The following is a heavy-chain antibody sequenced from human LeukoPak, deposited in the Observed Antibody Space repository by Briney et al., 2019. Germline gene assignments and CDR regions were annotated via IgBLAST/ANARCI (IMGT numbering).Heavy chain of an antibody. J-gene: IGHJ5*02. Sequence: PSETLSLTCTVSGGSISSYYWSWIRQPPGKGLEWIGYIYYSGSTNYNPSLKSRVTISVDTSKNQFSLKLSSVTAADTTVYYCARDNYNWFDPWGQGTLVTVSS. CDR2: IYYSGST. CDR1: GGSISSYY. CDR3: ARDNYNWFDP. D-gene: IGHD1-20*01. V-gene: IGHV4-59*01.